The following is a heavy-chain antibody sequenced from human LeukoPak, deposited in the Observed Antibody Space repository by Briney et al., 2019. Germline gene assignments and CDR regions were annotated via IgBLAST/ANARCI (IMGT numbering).Heavy chain of an antibody. CDR3: ARLRREAFDI. J-gene: IGHJ3*02. V-gene: IGHV4-39*01. CDR1: GGSINRNNFF. CDR2: VYYNANT. Sequence: SETLSLTCTVSGGSINRNNFFWGWVRQPPGKGLEWVGNVYYNANTHYNPSLKSRLSISVDTSKNQFSLKLSSVTAADTAVYFCARLRREAFDIWGQGTMVTVSS.